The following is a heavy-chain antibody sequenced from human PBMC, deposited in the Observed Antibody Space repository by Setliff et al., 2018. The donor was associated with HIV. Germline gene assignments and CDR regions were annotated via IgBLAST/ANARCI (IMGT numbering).Heavy chain of an antibody. D-gene: IGHD3-22*01. CDR1: GGSFSGYY. CDR2: INHSGST. J-gene: IGHJ4*02. V-gene: IGHV4-34*01. CDR3: ASRPYSYDYSGRVFDF. Sequence: SETLSLTCAVYGGSFSGYYWSWIRQPPGKGLEWIGEINHSGSTNYNPSLKSRVTISVDTSKNQFSLNLTSVTATDTAVYYCASRPYSYDYSGRVFDFWGQGALVTVSS.